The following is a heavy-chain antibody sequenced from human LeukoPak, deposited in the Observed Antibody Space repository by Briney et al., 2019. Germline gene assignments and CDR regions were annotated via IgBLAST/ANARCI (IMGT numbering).Heavy chain of an antibody. CDR1: GGTFSSYA. D-gene: IGHD3-10*01. V-gene: IGHV1-69*06. J-gene: IGHJ5*02. CDR3: ARVLGAGSYYWFDP. CDR2: IIPIFGTA. Sequence: SVKVSCKASGGTFSSYAISWVRQAPGQGLEWMGGIIPIFGTANYAQKFQGKVTITADKSTSTAYMELSSLRSEDTAVYYCARVLGAGSYYWFDPWGQGTLVTVSS.